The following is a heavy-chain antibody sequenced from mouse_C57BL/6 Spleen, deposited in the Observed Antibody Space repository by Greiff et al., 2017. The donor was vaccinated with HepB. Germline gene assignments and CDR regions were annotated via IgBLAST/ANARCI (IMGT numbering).Heavy chain of an antibody. J-gene: IGHJ3*01. CDR2: IDPETGGT. CDR1: GYTFTDYE. CDR3: TKGTAQDSDWCAY. Sequence: VQLQQSGAELVRPGASVTLSCKASGYTFTDYEMHWVKQTPVHGLEWIGAIDPETGGTAYNQKFKGKAILTADKSSSTAYMELRSLTSEDSAVYYCTKGTAQDSDWCAYWGQGTLVTVSA. V-gene: IGHV1-15*01. D-gene: IGHD3-2*02.